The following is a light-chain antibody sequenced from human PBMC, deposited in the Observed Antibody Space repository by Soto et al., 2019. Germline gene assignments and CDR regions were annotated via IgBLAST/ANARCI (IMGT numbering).Light chain of an antibody. V-gene: IGKV3-11*01. CDR3: QQRYNWPLT. J-gene: IGKJ4*01. CDR1: QSVGRN. CDR2: DTS. Sequence: EILMTQSPATLSVSPWERATLSCRASQSVGRNLAWYQQKPGQAPRLLIFDTSNRAAGVPARFSGSGSGTDFTLTISSLEPEDFAVYYCQQRYNWPLTFGGGTKVDIK.